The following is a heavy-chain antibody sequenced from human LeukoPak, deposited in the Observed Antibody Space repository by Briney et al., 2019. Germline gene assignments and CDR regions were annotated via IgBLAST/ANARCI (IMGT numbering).Heavy chain of an antibody. CDR1: GGSISSSSYY. Sequence: SETLSLTCTVSGGSISSSSYYWGWLRQPPGKWLEWNGSIYYSGSTYYNPSLKSRVTISVDTSKNQFSLKLSSVTAADTAVYYCARRENPGIAAAYWYFDLWGRGTLVTVSS. CDR2: IYYSGST. J-gene: IGHJ2*01. D-gene: IGHD6-13*01. CDR3: ARRENPGIAAAYWYFDL. V-gene: IGHV4-39*01.